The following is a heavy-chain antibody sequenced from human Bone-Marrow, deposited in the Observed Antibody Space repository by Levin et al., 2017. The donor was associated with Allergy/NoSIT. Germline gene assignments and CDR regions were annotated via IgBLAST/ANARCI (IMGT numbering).Heavy chain of an antibody. Sequence: GESLKISCAGSGLTFTNAWMNWVRQAPGKGLEWVGRVKSKGDGGATDYADPVKGRFTISRDDSNNTLFLHMHGLKPEDTAVYYCTTGAVSAAAPTGYTYYFGMDVWGQGTTITVS. J-gene: IGHJ6*02. V-gene: IGHV3-15*07. D-gene: IGHD2-2*01. CDR1: GLTFTNAW. CDR2: VKSKGDGGAT. CDR3: TTGAVSAAAPTGYTYYFGMDV.